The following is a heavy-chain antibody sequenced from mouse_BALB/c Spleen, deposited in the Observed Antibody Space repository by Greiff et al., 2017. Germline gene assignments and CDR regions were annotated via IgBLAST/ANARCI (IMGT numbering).Heavy chain of an antibody. J-gene: IGHJ2*01. CDR2: ISSGSSTI. CDR1: GFTFSSFG. CDR3: ARSRGYYFDY. Sequence: DVMLVESGGGLVQPGGSRKLSCAASGFTFSSFGMHWVRQAPEKGLEWVAYISSGSSTIHYADTVKGRFTMSRDNPKNTLFLQMTSLRSEDTAMYYCARSRGYYFDYWGQGTTLTVSS. V-gene: IGHV5-17*02.